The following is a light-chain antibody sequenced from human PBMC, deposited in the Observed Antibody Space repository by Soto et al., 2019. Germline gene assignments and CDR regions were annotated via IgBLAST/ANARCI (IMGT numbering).Light chain of an antibody. CDR1: QSVSSY. CDR3: QHRGNWPLT. V-gene: IGKV3-11*01. CDR2: DSS. J-gene: IGKJ4*01. Sequence: EIVLTQSPATLSLSPGERATLSCRASQSVSSYLAWYQQKPGQAPRLLIYDSSNRATGIPARFSGSGSGKDFTLTISSLEPEDFAVYYCQHRGNWPLTFGGGTKVEIK.